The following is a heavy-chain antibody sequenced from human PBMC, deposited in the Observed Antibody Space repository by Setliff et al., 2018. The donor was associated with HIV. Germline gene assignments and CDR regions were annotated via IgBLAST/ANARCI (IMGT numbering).Heavy chain of an antibody. CDR1: GGSISRSSYY. V-gene: IGHV4-39*07. Sequence: PSETLSLTCTVSGGSISRSSYYWGWIRQPPGKGLEWIGNIHYSGSTYYNPSLKSRVTISVETSKNQFSLRLSSVTAADTAVYYCARSSLHCGGGSCYLTWFDPWGQGTLVTVSS. J-gene: IGHJ5*02. D-gene: IGHD2-15*01. CDR2: IHYSGST. CDR3: ARSSLHCGGGSCYLTWFDP.